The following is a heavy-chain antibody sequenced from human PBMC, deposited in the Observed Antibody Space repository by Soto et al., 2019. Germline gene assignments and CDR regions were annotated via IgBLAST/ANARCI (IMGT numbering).Heavy chain of an antibody. CDR3: AKDSYGTMARGVITNY. Sequence: PGGSLRLSCAASGFTFSDYGTHWVRQAPGKGLGWVAAISYDGRNKYYGDSVKGRFTISRDNSKNTLYLQMNSLRAEDTAVYYCAKDSYGTMARGVITNYWGQGILVTVSS. CDR2: ISYDGRNK. D-gene: IGHD3-10*01. J-gene: IGHJ4*02. CDR1: GFTFSDYG. V-gene: IGHV3-30*18.